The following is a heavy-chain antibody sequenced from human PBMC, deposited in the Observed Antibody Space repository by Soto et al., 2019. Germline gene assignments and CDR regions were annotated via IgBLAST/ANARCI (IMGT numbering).Heavy chain of an antibody. D-gene: IGHD3-10*01. V-gene: IGHV3-53*02. J-gene: IGHJ6*02. Sequence: EVQLVETGGGLIQPGGSLRLSCAASGFTVSSNYMSWVRQAPGKGLEWVSVIYSGGSTYYADSVKGRFTISRDNSKNTLYLQMNSLRAEDAAVYYCARPYYYGSGSLGEGDIAVWGQGTTVTVSS. CDR3: ARPYYYGSGSLGEGDIAV. CDR1: GFTVSSNY. CDR2: IYSGGST.